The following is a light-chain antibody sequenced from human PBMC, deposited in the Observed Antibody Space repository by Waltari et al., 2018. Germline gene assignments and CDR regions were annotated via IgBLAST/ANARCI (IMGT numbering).Light chain of an antibody. CDR2: DAS. Sequence: EIVFTQSPATLSLSPGERATLSCRASQSVSSYLAWYQQKPGQAPRLLIYDASTRATGIPARFSGSGSGTDFTLTISSLEPEDFAVYYCQQRSNWLLTFGGGTKVEIK. CDR3: QQRSNWLLT. J-gene: IGKJ4*01. V-gene: IGKV3-11*01. CDR1: QSVSSY.